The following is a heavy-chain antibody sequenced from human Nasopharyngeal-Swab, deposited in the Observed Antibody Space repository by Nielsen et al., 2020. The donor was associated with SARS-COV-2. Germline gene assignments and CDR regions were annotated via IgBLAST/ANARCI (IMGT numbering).Heavy chain of an antibody. J-gene: IGHJ5*02. Sequence: ESLKISCPVSGGSISSYYWSWIRQPPGKGLEWIGYIYYSGSTNYNPSLKSRVTISVDTSKNQFSLKLSSVTAADTAVYYCARDAKGWFDPWGQGTLVTVSS. CDR3: ARDAKGWFDP. CDR1: GGSISSYY. V-gene: IGHV4-59*01. CDR2: IYYSGST.